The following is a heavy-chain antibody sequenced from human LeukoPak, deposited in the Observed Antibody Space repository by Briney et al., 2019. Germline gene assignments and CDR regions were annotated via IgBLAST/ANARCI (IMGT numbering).Heavy chain of an antibody. CDR3: ARDRQTYYDILTGYYTLGDGFDI. J-gene: IGHJ3*02. V-gene: IGHV3-74*01. CDR1: GFTFSTYW. CDR2: IHRDGSST. D-gene: IGHD3-9*01. Sequence: GGSLRLSCAASGFTFSTYWMCWVRQPREDGVGWVSRIHRDGSSTSTADSVKRGFTTSRDDAKNTLYLQMNSLRAEDTAVYYCARDRQTYYDILTGYYTLGDGFDIWGQGTMVTVSS.